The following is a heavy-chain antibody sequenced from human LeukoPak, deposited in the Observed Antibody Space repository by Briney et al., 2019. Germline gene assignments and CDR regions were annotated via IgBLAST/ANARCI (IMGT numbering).Heavy chain of an antibody. CDR1: EFTFSTYW. J-gene: IGHJ6*04. CDR2: IKQDGSEK. CDR3: ARRAANYDFWSGYNV. D-gene: IGHD3-3*01. Sequence: GGSLRLSCAASEFTFSTYWMSWVRQAPGKGLEWVASIKQDGSEKYYVDSVKGRFTISRDNAKNPVYLQMNSLRAEDMAVYYCARRAANYDFWSGYNVWGKGTTVTVSS. V-gene: IGHV3-7*01.